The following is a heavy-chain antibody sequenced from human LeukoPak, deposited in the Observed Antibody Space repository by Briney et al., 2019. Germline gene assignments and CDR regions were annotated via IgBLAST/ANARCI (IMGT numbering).Heavy chain of an antibody. CDR2: ISSSSSYI. V-gene: IGHV3-21*01. D-gene: IGHD6-19*01. J-gene: IGHJ4*02. CDR3: ARDLQWLVQTFDY. Sequence: GGSLRLSCAASGFTFSSYSMYWVRQAPGKGLEWVSSISSSSSYIYYADSVKGRFTISRDNAKNSLYLQMNSLRAEDTAVYYCARDLQWLVQTFDYWGQGTLVTVSS. CDR1: GFTFSSYS.